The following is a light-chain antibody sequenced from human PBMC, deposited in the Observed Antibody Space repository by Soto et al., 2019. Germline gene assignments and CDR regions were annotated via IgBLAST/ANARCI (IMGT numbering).Light chain of an antibody. CDR2: SAS. J-gene: IGKJ1*01. V-gene: IGKV1-27*01. CDR1: RGISSY. CDR3: QKYNNAPRT. Sequence: DIQLTQSPSSLSASVGDRVTITCRVSRGISSYLNWYRQKPGKVPKLLIYSASNLQSGVPSRFSGSGSGTDFTLAISSLQPEDVATYYCQKYNNAPRTFGQGTKV.